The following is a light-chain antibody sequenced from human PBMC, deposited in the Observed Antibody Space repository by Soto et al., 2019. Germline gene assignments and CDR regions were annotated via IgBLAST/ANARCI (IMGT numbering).Light chain of an antibody. CDR1: QSVSSSY. V-gene: IGKV3-20*01. CDR3: QQYGSSPRV. CDR2: GAS. Sequence: EIVLTQSPGTLSLSPGERATLSCRASQSVSSSYLAWYQQKPGQAPRLLIYGASSRATGIPDRFSGSGSGTDFTLTISRLEPEDFAVYYCQQYGSSPRVFGQGTGLEIK. J-gene: IGKJ5*01.